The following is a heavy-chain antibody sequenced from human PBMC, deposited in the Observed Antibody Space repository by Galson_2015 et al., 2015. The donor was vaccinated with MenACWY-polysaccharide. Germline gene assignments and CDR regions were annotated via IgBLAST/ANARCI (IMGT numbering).Heavy chain of an antibody. J-gene: IGHJ4*02. V-gene: IGHV3-49*03. Sequence: SLRLSCAPSGFIFADYAMAWFRQAPGKGPEWIGFIRTNADGGATNYAASVRGRFTISRDDSRSIAYLEMNSLITEDTAVYFCTRDRPLDYWGQGTLVSVSS. CDR2: IRTNADGGAT. CDR3: TRDRPLDY. CDR1: GFIFADYA.